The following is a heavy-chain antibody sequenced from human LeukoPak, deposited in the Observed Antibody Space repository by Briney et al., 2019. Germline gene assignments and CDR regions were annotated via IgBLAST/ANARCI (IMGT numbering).Heavy chain of an antibody. D-gene: IGHD3-10*01. Sequence: PSETLSLTCTVSSGSISRGGYYWSWIRQHPGKGLEWIGYIYYSGSTYYNPSLQSRVNISVDTSKNQFSLKLSSVTAADTAVYYCARSFSEFGDLFEGYFDYWGQGTLVTVSS. V-gene: IGHV4-31*03. J-gene: IGHJ4*02. CDR2: IYYSGST. CDR3: ARSFSEFGDLFEGYFDY. CDR1: SGSISRGGYY.